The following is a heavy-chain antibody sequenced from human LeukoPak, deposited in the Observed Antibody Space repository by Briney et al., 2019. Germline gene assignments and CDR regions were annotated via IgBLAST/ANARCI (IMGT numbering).Heavy chain of an antibody. V-gene: IGHV4-4*02. J-gene: IGHJ3*02. D-gene: IGHD3-3*01. Sequence: SETLSLTCAVSGGSISSSNWWSWVPQPPGRGLEWIGEIYHSGSTNYNPSLKRRVTISVGTSKNQFSLKLSSVTAANTAVYYCARHKIVGVWSGYYNPYDAFDIWGQGTMVTVSS. CDR1: GGSISSSNW. CDR2: IYHSGST. CDR3: ARHKIVGVWSGYYNPYDAFDI.